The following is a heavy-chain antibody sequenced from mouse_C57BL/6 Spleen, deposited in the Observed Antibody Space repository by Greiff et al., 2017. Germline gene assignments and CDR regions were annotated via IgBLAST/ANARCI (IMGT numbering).Heavy chain of an antibody. CDR2: INPGSGGT. CDR3: ARGDYDKAWFAY. D-gene: IGHD2-4*01. V-gene: IGHV1-54*01. J-gene: IGHJ3*01. Sequence: VKLMESGAELVRPGTSVKVSCKASGYAFTNYLIEWVKQRPGQGLEWIGVINPGSGGTNYNEKFKGKATLTADKSSSTAYMQLSSLTSEDSAVYFCARGDYDKAWFAYWGQGTLVTVSA. CDR1: GYAFTNYL.